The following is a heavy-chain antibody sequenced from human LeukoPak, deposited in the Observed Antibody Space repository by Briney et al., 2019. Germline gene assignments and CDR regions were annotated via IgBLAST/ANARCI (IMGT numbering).Heavy chain of an antibody. CDR3: ASSSSSWYHSPFDY. CDR2: IYPGDSDS. CDR1: GYSFTSYW. D-gene: IGHD6-13*01. J-gene: IGHJ4*02. Sequence: GESLKISCKGSGYSFTSYWIGWVRQMPGKGLEWMGIIYPGDSDSRYSPSFQGQVTISADKSISTAYLQWNNLKASDTAMYYCASSSSSWYHSPFDYWGQGTLVTVSS. V-gene: IGHV5-51*01.